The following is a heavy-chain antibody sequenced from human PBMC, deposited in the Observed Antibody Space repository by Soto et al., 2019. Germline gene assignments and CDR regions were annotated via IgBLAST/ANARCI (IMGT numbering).Heavy chain of an antibody. V-gene: IGHV1-18*01. J-gene: IGHJ4*02. CDR2: ISAYNGNT. CDR1: GYTFTSYG. Sequence: ASVKVSCKASGYTFTSYGISWVRQAPGQGLEWMGWISAYNGNTNYAQKLQGRVTMTTDTSTSTAYMELRSLRSDDTAVYYCARDPRIAAAGTYYPFDYWGQGTLVTVSS. CDR3: ARDPRIAAAGTYYPFDY. D-gene: IGHD6-13*01.